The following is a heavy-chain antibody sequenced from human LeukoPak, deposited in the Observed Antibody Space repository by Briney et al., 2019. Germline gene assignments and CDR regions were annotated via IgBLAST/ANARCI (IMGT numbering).Heavy chain of an antibody. J-gene: IGHJ4*02. CDR3: ARVRITIFGVVTRHKYYFDY. CDR1: GFPLTTYG. D-gene: IGHD3-3*01. CDR2: ISYDGSNK. Sequence: GGSLRLSCATSGFPLTTYGMHWVRQAPGKGLEWVAVISYDGSNKYYADSVKGRFTISRDNSKNTLYLQMNSLRAKDTAVYYCARVRITIFGVVTRHKYYFDYWGQGTLVTVSS. V-gene: IGHV3-30*19.